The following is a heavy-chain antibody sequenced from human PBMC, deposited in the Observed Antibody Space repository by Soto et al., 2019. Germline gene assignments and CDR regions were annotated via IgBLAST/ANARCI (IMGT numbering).Heavy chain of an antibody. D-gene: IGHD3-3*01. CDR1: GFIFNKYA. Sequence: PGGSLRLSCAASGFIFNKYAMRWVRQTPGQGQEWVSGIRGAGGGTNYSVSVKGRFIISRDTSKKTLYLHMSSLRAEDTAVYYCTRGDFWSVPDYWGQGALVTVSS. J-gene: IGHJ4*02. CDR2: IRGAGGGT. CDR3: TRGDFWSVPDY. V-gene: IGHV3-23*01.